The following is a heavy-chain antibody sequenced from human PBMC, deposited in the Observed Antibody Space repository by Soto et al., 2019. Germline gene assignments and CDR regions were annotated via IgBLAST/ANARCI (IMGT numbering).Heavy chain of an antibody. J-gene: IGHJ4*02. CDR1: GFTFSDYW. CDR3: ARVAYTDNGCDF. CDR2: INPDGRNT. Sequence: EVLLVESGGGRVQPGGSLRLSCAASGFTFSDYWMTWVRQAPGKGLEWVANINPDGRNTYYVDSLRSRFTISRDNAKRLLYLQMSSLREEDTAVYYCARVAYTDNGCDFCAQGALVPVSS. V-gene: IGHV3-7*05. D-gene: IGHD2-2*02.